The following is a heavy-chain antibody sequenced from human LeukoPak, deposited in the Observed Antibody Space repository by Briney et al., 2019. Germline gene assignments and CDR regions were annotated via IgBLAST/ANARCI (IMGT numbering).Heavy chain of an antibody. Sequence: GGSLRLSCAASGFTFSSYSMNWLRQAPGKGLEWLSYISSGSRTIYYADSVKGRFTVSRDNSKSSLYLQMNSLRAEDTAVYYCARESISGHRDFDYWGQGALVTVSS. CDR3: ARESISGHRDFDY. D-gene: IGHD1-26*01. CDR1: GFTFSSYS. J-gene: IGHJ4*02. CDR2: ISSGSRTI. V-gene: IGHV3-48*01.